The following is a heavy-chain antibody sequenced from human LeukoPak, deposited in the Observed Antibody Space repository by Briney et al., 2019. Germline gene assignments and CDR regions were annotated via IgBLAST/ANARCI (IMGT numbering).Heavy chain of an antibody. CDR2: LYYTGST. D-gene: IGHD3-10*01. V-gene: IGHV4-4*07. J-gene: IGHJ4*02. CDR3: ARGWFGELSPFAY. CDR1: GGSISGYY. Sequence: SETLSLTCTVSGGSISGYYWNWIRKPAGKGLEWIGRLYYTGSTNYNPSLKSRLTMSLDTSNNQFSLKLTSVTAADTALYYCARGWFGELSPFAYWGLGTLVTVSS.